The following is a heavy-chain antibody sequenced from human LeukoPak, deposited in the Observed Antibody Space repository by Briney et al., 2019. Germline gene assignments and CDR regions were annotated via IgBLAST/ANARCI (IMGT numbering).Heavy chain of an antibody. CDR2: ISYDGYNK. D-gene: IGHD3-10*01. CDR3: AKDFLERAYGSVSYPTS. V-gene: IGHV3-30*18. Sequence: GRSLRLSCAASGFTFSSYGMHWVRQAPGKGLEWGAVISYDGYNKYYADSVKGRFTISRDNSKNTLYLQMNSLRAEDTALYYCAKDFLERAYGSVSYPTSWGQGTLVTVSS. CDR1: GFTFSSYG. J-gene: IGHJ4*02.